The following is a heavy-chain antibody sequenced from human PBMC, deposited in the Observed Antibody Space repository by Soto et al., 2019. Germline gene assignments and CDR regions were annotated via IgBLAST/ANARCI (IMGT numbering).Heavy chain of an antibody. Sequence: GSLRLSCAASGFTFSSYSMNWVRQAPGKGLEWVSSISSSSYIYYADSVKGRFTISRDNAKNSLYLQMNSLRAEDTAVYYCARALKGLPADYWGQGTLVTVSS. D-gene: IGHD2-15*01. CDR2: ISSSSYI. V-gene: IGHV3-21*01. CDR3: ARALKGLPADY. CDR1: GFTFSSYS. J-gene: IGHJ4*02.